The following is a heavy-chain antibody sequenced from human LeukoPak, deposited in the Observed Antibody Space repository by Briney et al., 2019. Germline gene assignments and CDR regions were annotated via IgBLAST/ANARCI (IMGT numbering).Heavy chain of an antibody. D-gene: IGHD6-13*01. CDR2: IKTDGTDK. J-gene: IGHJ4*02. V-gene: IGHV3-7*01. CDR3: ARGRFAATGKYYFDY. Sequence: GGSLRLSCAASGFTFNRSWMSWVRQAPGEGLEWVASIKTDGTDKFYVNSVEGRFTISRDNAKNSLYLQMNSLRADDTAVYFCARGRFAATGKYYFDYWGQGTLVTVSS. CDR1: GFTFNRSW.